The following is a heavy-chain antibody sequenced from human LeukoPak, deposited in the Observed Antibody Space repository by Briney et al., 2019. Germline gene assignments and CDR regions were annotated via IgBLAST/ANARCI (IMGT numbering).Heavy chain of an antibody. CDR2: INPSGGST. D-gene: IGHD6-19*01. Sequence: GASVTVSCKASGYTFTSYYMHWVRQAPGQGLEWMGIINPSGGSTSYSQKFQGRVTMTRDTSTSTVYMELSSLRSEGTAVYYCARSARLAVDGYPVDYWGQGTLVTVSS. CDR1: GYTFTSYY. J-gene: IGHJ4*02. CDR3: ARSARLAVDGYPVDY. V-gene: IGHV1-46*01.